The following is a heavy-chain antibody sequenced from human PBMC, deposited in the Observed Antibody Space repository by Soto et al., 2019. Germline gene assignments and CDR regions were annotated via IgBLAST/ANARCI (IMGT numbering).Heavy chain of an antibody. CDR3: ARPRTHTD. CDR1: GFTFSSYA. Sequence: QVQLVESGGGVVQPGRSLRLSCAASGFTFSSYAMHWVRQAPGKGLEWVAVISYDGSNKYYADSVKGRFTISRDKSKNPLYPQMNSLRAEDTGEYYCARPRTHTDWGQGTLITVSS. V-gene: IGHV3-30-3*01. J-gene: IGHJ4*02. CDR2: ISYDGSNK.